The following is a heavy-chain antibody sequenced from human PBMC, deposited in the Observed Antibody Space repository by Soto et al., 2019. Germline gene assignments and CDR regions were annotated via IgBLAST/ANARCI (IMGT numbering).Heavy chain of an antibody. CDR2: ISAYNGNT. Sequence: SVKVSCKACGYSFNSYGISWVRQEPGQGLEWMGWISAYNGNTNYAQKLQGRFTISRDNSENTLRLQMNSLRGEDTAVYYCAKDVAAVSPNWFDPWGQGTLVTVSS. CDR1: GYSFNSYG. J-gene: IGHJ5*02. V-gene: IGHV1-18*01. CDR3: AKDVAAVSPNWFDP. D-gene: IGHD6-13*01.